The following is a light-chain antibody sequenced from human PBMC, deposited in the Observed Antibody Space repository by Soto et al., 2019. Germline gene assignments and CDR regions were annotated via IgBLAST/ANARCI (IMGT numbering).Light chain of an antibody. CDR3: QQRSNWPPLP. V-gene: IGKV3-11*01. Sequence: EIVLTQSPATLSSSPGERATLSCRASQRVSSYLAWYQQKPGQAPRLLIHEASNRATGSAARFSGSGSGTDFTLTLRSLEPEDLAVYYCQQRSNWPPLPFGGGTKVEI. J-gene: IGKJ4*01. CDR1: QRVSSY. CDR2: EAS.